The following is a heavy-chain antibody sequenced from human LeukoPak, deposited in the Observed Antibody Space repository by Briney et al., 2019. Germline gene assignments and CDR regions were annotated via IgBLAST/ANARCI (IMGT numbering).Heavy chain of an antibody. D-gene: IGHD5-18*01. J-gene: IGHJ4*02. CDR2: INSDGSST. CDR1: GFTISSYW. Sequence: GGSLRLSGAASGFTISSYWRHWVRQAPGKGLVWVSRINSDGSSTSYADSVKGRFTISRDNAKNTLYLQMNSLRAEDTAVYYCAIPPYRGGFDYWGQGTLVTVSS. V-gene: IGHV3-74*01. CDR3: AIPPYRGGFDY.